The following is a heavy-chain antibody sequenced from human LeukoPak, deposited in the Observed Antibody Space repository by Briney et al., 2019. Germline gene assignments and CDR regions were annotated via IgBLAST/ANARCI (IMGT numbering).Heavy chain of an antibody. Sequence: GESLKISCKGSGYSFTSYWIGWVRQMPGKGLEWMGIIYPGDSDTRYSPSFQGQATISADKSISTAYLQWSSLKASDTAMYYCARHEVAAAGTFDPWGQGTLVTVSS. V-gene: IGHV5-51*01. CDR1: GYSFTSYW. CDR2: IYPGDSDT. CDR3: ARHEVAAAGTFDP. J-gene: IGHJ5*02. D-gene: IGHD6-13*01.